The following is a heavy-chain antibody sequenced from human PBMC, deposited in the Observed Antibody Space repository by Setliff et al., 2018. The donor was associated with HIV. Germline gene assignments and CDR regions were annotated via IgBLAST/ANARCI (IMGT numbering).Heavy chain of an antibody. V-gene: IGHV4-34*01. CDR3: ARVPVYYYGSGQRGYYYDMDV. CDR1: GGSFSGYY. CDR2: INHSGST. Sequence: SETLSLTCAVYGGSFSGYYWSWIRQPPGKGLEWIGEINHSGSTNYNPSLKSRVTISVDTSKNQFSLKLSSVTAADTAVYYCARVPVYYYGSGQRGYYYDMDVWGQGTTVTVSS. D-gene: IGHD3-10*01. J-gene: IGHJ6*02.